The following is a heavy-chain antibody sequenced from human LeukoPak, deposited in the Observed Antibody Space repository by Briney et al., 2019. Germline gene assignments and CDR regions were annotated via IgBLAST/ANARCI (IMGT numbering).Heavy chain of an antibody. V-gene: IGHV4-34*01. J-gene: IGHJ4*02. D-gene: IGHD3-22*01. Sequence: PSETLSLTCAVYGGSFSGYYWSWIRQPPGKGLEWIGEINHSGSTNYNLSLKSRVTISVDTSKNQFSLKLSSVTAADTAVYYCATRGDYDLDYWGQGTLVTVSS. CDR2: INHSGST. CDR3: ATRGDYDLDY. CDR1: GGSFSGYY.